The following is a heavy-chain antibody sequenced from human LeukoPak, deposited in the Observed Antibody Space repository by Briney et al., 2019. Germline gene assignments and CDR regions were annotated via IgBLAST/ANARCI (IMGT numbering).Heavy chain of an antibody. CDR2: ISSSSSYI. J-gene: IGHJ4*02. D-gene: IGHD3-22*01. Sequence: PGGSLRLSCAASGFTFSSYSMNWVRQAPGKGLEWVSSISSSSSYIYYADSVKGRFTISRDNAKNSLYLQMNSLRAEDTAVYYCARVPVLNYYDSSGYYGHWGQGTLVTVSS. CDR3: ARVPVLNYYDSSGYYGH. V-gene: IGHV3-21*01. CDR1: GFTFSSYS.